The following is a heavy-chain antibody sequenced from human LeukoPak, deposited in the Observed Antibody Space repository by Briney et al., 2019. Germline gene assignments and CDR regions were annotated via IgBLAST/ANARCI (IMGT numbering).Heavy chain of an antibody. CDR3: ARRASTDYYGSGSPDV. V-gene: IGHV4-34*01. CDR2: INHSGST. Sequence: SETLSLTCAVYGGSFSGYYWSWIRQPPGKGLEWIGEINHSGSTNYNPSLKSRVTISVDTSKNQFSLRLTSVTAADTGVYYCARRASTDYYGSGSPDVWGQGTTVTVSS. CDR1: GGSFSGYY. J-gene: IGHJ6*02. D-gene: IGHD3-10*01.